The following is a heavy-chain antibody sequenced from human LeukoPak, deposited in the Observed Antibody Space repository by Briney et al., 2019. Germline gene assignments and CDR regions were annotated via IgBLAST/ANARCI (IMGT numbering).Heavy chain of an antibody. CDR3: VNGESFYGDSGFDY. V-gene: IGHV3-30*02. Sequence: GGSLRLSCATSGFTFSSYGMNWVRQAPGKGREWLAAIRSHNSDTYYADSLKGRFTISRDNSKNTLYLQMDNLSVDDTAVFYCVNGESFYGDSGFDYWGQGTLVTVSS. J-gene: IGHJ4*02. CDR2: IRSHNSDT. D-gene: IGHD4-17*01. CDR1: GFTFSSYG.